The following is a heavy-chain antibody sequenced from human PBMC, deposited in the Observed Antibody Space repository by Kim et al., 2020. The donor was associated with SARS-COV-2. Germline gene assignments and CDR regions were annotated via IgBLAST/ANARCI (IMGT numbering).Heavy chain of an antibody. CDR1: GFTFSSYS. CDR2: ISSSSSYI. D-gene: IGHD3-22*01. J-gene: IGHJ4*02. Sequence: GGSLRLSCAASGFTFSSYSMNWVRQAPGKGLEWVSSISSSSSYIYYADSVKGRFTISRDNAKNSLYLQMNSLRAEDTAVYYCARDENYIDSSGVADYWGQGTLVTVSS. CDR3: ARDENYIDSSGVADY. V-gene: IGHV3-21*04.